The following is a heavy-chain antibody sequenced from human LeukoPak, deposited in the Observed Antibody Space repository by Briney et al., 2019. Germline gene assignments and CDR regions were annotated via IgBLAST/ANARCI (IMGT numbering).Heavy chain of an antibody. J-gene: IGHJ5*02. Sequence: PSETLSLTCAVYGGSFSGYYWSWIRQPPGKGLEWIGYIYYSGSTNYNPSLKSRVTISVDTSKNQFSLKLSSVTAADTAVYYCARVRYCSGGSCSGAYWFDPWGQGTLVTVSS. D-gene: IGHD2-15*01. CDR2: IYYSGST. V-gene: IGHV4-59*01. CDR1: GGSFSGYY. CDR3: ARVRYCSGGSCSGAYWFDP.